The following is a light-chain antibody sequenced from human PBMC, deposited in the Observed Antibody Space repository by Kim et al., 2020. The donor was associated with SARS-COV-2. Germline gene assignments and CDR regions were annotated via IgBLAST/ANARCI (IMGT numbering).Light chain of an antibody. V-gene: IGLV2-23*02. CDR3: CSYAGSRTFKV. CDR1: SSDVGTYDL. CDR2: EVT. J-gene: IGLJ1*01. Sequence: QSVLTQPASVSGSPGQSITISCTGTSSDVGTYDLVSWYQQHPGKAPQLMIYEVTQRPSGVSNRFSGSKSGNTASLTISDLQAEDEADYYCCSYAGSRTFKVFGTGTKVTVL.